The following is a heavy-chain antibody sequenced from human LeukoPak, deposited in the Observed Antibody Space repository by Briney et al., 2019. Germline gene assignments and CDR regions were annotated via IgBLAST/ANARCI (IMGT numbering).Heavy chain of an antibody. J-gene: IGHJ4*02. D-gene: IGHD1-26*01. V-gene: IGHV3-23*01. CDR2: ISGSGGST. CDR3: AKDSGSYYYFDY. Sequence: GGSLRLSCAASGFTFSSYAMSWVRQAPGKGLEWVSAISGSGGSTYYADSVKGRFTISRDSSKNTLYLQMNSLRAEDTAVYYCAKDSGSYYYFDYWGQGTPVTVSS. CDR1: GFTFSSYA.